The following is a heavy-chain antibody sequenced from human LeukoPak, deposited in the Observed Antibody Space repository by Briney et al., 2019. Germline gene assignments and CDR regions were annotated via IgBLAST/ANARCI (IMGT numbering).Heavy chain of an antibody. CDR2: IKSKTDGGTT. CDR1: GFTFSSYW. Sequence: ARGSLRLSCAASGFTFSSYWMHWVRQAPGKGLEWVGRIKSKTDGGTTDYAAPVKGRFTISRDDSKNTLYLQMNSLKTEDTAVYYCTTKLWLPYYFDYWGQGTLVTVSS. D-gene: IGHD5-18*01. V-gene: IGHV3-15*01. CDR3: TTKLWLPYYFDY. J-gene: IGHJ4*02.